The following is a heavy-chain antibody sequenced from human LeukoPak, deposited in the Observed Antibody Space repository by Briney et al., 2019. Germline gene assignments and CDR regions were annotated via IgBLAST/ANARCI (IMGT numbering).Heavy chain of an antibody. D-gene: IGHD1-26*01. CDR1: GFTVSGNY. Sequence: GGSLRLSCAASGFTVSGNYMRWVRQAPGKGLEWVSLIYSGGTTYYADSVKGRFTIPRDNSKNTLYLQMNSLRPEDTAVYYCARGREGPWGQGTLVTVSS. CDR2: IYSGGTT. J-gene: IGHJ5*02. V-gene: IGHV3-53*01. CDR3: ARGREGP.